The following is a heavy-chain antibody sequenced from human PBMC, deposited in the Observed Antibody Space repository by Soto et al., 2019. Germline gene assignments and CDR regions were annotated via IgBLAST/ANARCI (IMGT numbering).Heavy chain of an antibody. V-gene: IGHV4-31*03. D-gene: IGHD3-16*02. Sequence: QVQLQESGPGLVKPSQTLSLTCTVSGGSISSGGYYWSWIRQHPVKGLEWIGFISYSGSTYYTPSLKSRVALPVDTSQTQFSLILTPVPAADTAVYYCTGRRLSVDSWGQGTLVTVSS. CDR1: GGSISSGGYY. CDR3: TGRRLSVDS. CDR2: ISYSGST. J-gene: IGHJ4*02.